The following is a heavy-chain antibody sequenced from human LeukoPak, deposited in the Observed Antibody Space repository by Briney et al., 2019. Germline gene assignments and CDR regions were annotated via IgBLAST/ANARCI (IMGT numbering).Heavy chain of an antibody. CDR3: ARIRGFGADYYYYYMDV. CDR1: GGSISSYY. V-gene: IGHV4-59*12. CDR2: IHHSGRI. D-gene: IGHD3-10*01. Sequence: SETLSLTCTVSGGSISSYYWSWVRQPPGKGLEWIGEIHHSGRINDNPSLKSRVTILVDKSKNQFSLKLSSVTAADTAVYYCARIRGFGADYYYYYMDVWGKGTTVTVSS. J-gene: IGHJ6*03.